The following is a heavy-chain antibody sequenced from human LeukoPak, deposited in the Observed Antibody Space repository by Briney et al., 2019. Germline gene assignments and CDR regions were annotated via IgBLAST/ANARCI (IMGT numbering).Heavy chain of an antibody. CDR1: GFTFSSYG. V-gene: IGHV3-30*18. Sequence: PGRSLRLSCAASGFTFSSYGMHWVRQAPCKGLEWVAVISYDGSNKYYADSVKGRFTISRDNSKNTLYLQMNSLRAEDTAAYYCAKGMVRGVISAFDIWAQGTMVTVSS. CDR2: ISYDGSNK. D-gene: IGHD3-10*01. J-gene: IGHJ3*02. CDR3: AKGMVRGVISAFDI.